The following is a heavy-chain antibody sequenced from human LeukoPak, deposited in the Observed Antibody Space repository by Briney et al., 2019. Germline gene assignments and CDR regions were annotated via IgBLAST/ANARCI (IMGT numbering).Heavy chain of an antibody. CDR2: ISGSDNTI. CDR1: GVTFSSYS. D-gene: IGHD5-12*01. J-gene: IGHJ4*01. Sequence: GGSLTLSCAASGVTFSSYSMNWVRQAPGKGLEWVSYISGSDNTIYYADSVKGRFTISRDNARNSLHLQTNSLRDEDTALYYCARVHRGYSFGRLDYWGHGTLVTVSS. CDR3: ARVHRGYSFGRLDY. V-gene: IGHV3-48*02.